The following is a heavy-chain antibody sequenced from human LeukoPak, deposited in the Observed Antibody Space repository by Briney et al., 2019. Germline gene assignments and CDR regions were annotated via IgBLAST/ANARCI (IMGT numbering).Heavy chain of an antibody. CDR1: SGSFSGFY. CDR2: IDHSGNT. V-gene: IGHV4-34*01. CDR3: ARGRVYGSSPFY. J-gene: IGHJ4*02. Sequence: SETLSLTCAVYSGSFSGFYWSWVRQPPGKGLEWIGQIDHSGNTNYNPSLMSRVTISVDTSKNQFSLKLSSVTAADTAVYYCARGRVYGSSPFYWGRGTLVTVSS. D-gene: IGHD6-6*01.